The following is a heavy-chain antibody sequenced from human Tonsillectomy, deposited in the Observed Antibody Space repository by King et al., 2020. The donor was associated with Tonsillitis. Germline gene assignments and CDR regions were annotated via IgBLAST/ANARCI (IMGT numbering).Heavy chain of an antibody. CDR1: GYTFIGYY. CDR2: INPNSGGT. Sequence: VQLVESGAEVKKPGASVKVSCKASGYTFIGYYLHWVRQAPGQGLEWSGWINPNSGGTNYAQKFQGRFTLTRDTSISPAYMELTRLRSDDPAVYYCAREADAFWSGYYIAYWGQGTLITVSS. CDR3: AREADAFWSGYYIAY. V-gene: IGHV1-2*02. D-gene: IGHD3-3*01. J-gene: IGHJ4*02.